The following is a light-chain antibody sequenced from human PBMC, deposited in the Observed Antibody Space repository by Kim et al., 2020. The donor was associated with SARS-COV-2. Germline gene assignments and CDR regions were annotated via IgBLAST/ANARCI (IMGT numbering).Light chain of an antibody. CDR3: QQYGDSQYT. J-gene: IGKJ2*01. CDR2: GAS. CDR1: QTIQSKF. Sequence: LSPGERAPLPCRASQTIQSKFLAWYQQKTGQPPRLLIYGASYRAAGVPDRFSGSGSETYFTLTITGLEPDDIAVYYCQQYGDSQYTFGQGTKLEI. V-gene: IGKV3-20*01.